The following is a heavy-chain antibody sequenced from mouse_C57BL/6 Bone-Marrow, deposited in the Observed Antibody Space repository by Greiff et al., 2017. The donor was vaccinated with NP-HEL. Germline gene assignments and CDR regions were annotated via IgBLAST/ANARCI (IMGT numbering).Heavy chain of an antibody. CDR3: ARGRGNPFAY. J-gene: IGHJ3*01. Sequence: QVQLQQPGAELVMPGASVKLSCKASGYTFTSYWMHWVKQRPGQGLEWIGEIDPSDSYTNYNQKFKGKSTLTVDKSSSTAYMQLSSLTSEDSAVYYCARGRGNPFAYWGQGTLVTVSA. D-gene: IGHD2-1*01. V-gene: IGHV1-69*01. CDR1: GYTFTSYW. CDR2: IDPSDSYT.